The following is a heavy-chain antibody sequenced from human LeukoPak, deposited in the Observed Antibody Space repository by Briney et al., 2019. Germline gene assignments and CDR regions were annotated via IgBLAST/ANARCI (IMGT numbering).Heavy chain of an antibody. CDR3: ARVKKLMPEFEF. CDR1: GYTFIDFY. V-gene: IGHV1-2*02. Sequence: GASVKVSCKASGYTFIDFYIHWVRQAPGQGLEWMGWINPNSGAIKYSQKFQGRVSMTRDTSITTVYKDLSSLRSDDTAVYYCARVKKLMPEFEFWGQGTLVTVSS. D-gene: IGHD2-2*01. CDR2: INPNSGAI. J-gene: IGHJ4*02.